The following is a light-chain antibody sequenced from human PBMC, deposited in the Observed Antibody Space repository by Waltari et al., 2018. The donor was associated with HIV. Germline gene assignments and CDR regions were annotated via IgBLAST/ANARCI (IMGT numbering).Light chain of an antibody. CDR3: SSYAHTTTSVV. CDR2: EVN. CDR1: SSDVGPYSL. J-gene: IGLJ2*01. V-gene: IGLV2-23*02. Sequence: QSALTHPPSVSGSPGRALTLPCPGGSSDVGPYSLLSWYQQHPGKAPKLIIYEVNKRPSGISNRFSGSKSANKASLTISGLRAEDEADYYFSSYAHTTTSVVFGGGTQLTVL.